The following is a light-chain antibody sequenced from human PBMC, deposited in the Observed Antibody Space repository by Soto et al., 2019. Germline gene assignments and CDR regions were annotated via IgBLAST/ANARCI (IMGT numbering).Light chain of an antibody. Sequence: QSALTPPASVSGSPGQSITISCTGTSSDVGSYNLVSWYQQHPGKAPKLMIYEVSKRPSGVSNRFSGSKSGNTASLTISGLQAEDEADYYCCSYAGSSILFGGGTKLTVL. V-gene: IGLV2-23*02. CDR3: CSYAGSSIL. CDR1: SSDVGSYNL. CDR2: EVS. J-gene: IGLJ3*02.